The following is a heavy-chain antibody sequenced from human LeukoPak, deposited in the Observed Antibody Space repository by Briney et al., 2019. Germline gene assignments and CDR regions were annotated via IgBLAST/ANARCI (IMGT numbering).Heavy chain of an antibody. V-gene: IGHV3-48*03. CDR2: ISSSGSTI. CDR3: ARSVRIAAAGTGDY. D-gene: IGHD6-13*01. J-gene: IGHJ4*02. Sequence: PGGSLRLSCAASGFTFSSYEMSWVRQAPGKGLEWVSYISSSGSTIYYADSVKGRFTISRDNAKNSLYLQMNSLRAEDTAVYYCARSVRIAAAGTGDYWGQGTLVTVSS. CDR1: GFTFSSYE.